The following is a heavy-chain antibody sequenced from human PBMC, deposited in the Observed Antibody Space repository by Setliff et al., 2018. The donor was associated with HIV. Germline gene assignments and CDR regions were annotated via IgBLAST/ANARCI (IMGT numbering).Heavy chain of an antibody. D-gene: IGHD4-17*01. V-gene: IGHV1-2*06. CDR1: GYTFTGYF. J-gene: IGHJ3*01. Sequence: GASVKVSCKASGYTFTGYFIHWVRQAPGQGLEWMGRINPNTGDTNYAQKFQDRVTMTRDTSINTAYMELSRLRSDDTAVYYCARVQMAYAAFDVWGQGTMVTVSS. CDR3: ARVQMAYAAFDV. CDR2: INPNTGDT.